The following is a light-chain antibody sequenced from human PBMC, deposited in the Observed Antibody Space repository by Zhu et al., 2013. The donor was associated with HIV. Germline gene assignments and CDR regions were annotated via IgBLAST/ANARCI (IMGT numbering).Light chain of an antibody. CDR2: GTS. CDR3: QQYEDSPIT. V-gene: IGKV3-20*01. Sequence: DIVLTQSPGTLSLSPGERATLSCRASQSVNSNFLAWYQQKRGQAPRLLIYGTSNRASGIPDRFSGNGSGTDFALTITRLEPEDFAIYYCQQYEDSPITFGQGTRLEMK. J-gene: IGKJ5*01. CDR1: QSVNSNF.